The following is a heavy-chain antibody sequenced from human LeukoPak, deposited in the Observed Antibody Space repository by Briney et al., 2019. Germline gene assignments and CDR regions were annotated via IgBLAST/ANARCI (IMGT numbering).Heavy chain of an antibody. V-gene: IGHV3-7*01. CDR2: IKQDGTEK. J-gene: IGHJ4*02. CDR3: ARDCSTATCQNF. Sequence: GGSLRLSCAASGFSFRSYWMSWVRQAPGKGLEWPANIKQDGTEKYYLDSVEGRFTISRDNTKNSLFLQVNSLRVEDTAVYYCARDCSTATCQNFWGQGTLVTVSS. CDR1: GFSFRSYW. D-gene: IGHD1-26*01.